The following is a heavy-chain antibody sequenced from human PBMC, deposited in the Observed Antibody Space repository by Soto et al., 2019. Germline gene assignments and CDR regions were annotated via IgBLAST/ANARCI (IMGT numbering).Heavy chain of an antibody. CDR3: ARGTYSSSPWFDP. CDR1: GGSISSYY. V-gene: IGHV4-59*01. CDR2: IYYSGST. J-gene: IGHJ5*02. D-gene: IGHD6-6*01. Sequence: NPSETLSFTCTVSGGSISSYYWSWIRQPPGKGLEWIGYIYYSGSTNYNPSLKSRVTISVDTSKNQFSLKLSSVTAADTAVYYCARGTYSSSPWFDPWGQGTLVTVSS.